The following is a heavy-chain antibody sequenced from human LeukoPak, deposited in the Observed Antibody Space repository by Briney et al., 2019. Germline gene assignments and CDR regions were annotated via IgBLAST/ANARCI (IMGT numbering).Heavy chain of an antibody. J-gene: IGHJ5*02. CDR3: ARVFSPYDA. CDR1: GYTFTDYF. CDR2: INPDTGGT. Sequence: GASVKVSCKASGYTFTDYFLNWVRQAPGQGLEWMGWINPDTGGTYYAQKFQGRVTMTSDTSISTAYMDLSGLRSDDTALYYCARVFSPYDAWGQGTLVTVSS. V-gene: IGHV1-2*02.